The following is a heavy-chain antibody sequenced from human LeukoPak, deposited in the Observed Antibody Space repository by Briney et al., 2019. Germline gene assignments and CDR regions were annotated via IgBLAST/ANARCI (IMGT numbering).Heavy chain of an antibody. CDR1: GFTFSSYW. J-gene: IGHJ3*02. Sequence: PGGSLRLSCAASGFTFSSYWMHWVRQAPGKGLVWVSRINTDGSSTSYADSVKGRFTISRDNAKNTLYLQMNSLRAEDTAVYYCARETGVAYAFDIWGQGTMVTVSS. CDR2: INTDGSST. D-gene: IGHD2-15*01. V-gene: IGHV3-74*01. CDR3: ARETGVAYAFDI.